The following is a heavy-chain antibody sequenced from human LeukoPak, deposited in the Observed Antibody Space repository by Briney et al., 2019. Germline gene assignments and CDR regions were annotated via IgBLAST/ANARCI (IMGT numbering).Heavy chain of an antibody. CDR1: GGSFSGYY. Sequence: SETLSLTCAVYGGSFSGYYWSWIRQPPGKGLEWIGEINHSGSTNYNPSLKSRVTISVDTSKNQFSLQLRSVTAEDTAVYYCARVRDIVVVTKYWYFDLWGRGTLVTVSS. D-gene: IGHD2-21*02. CDR2: INHSGST. J-gene: IGHJ2*01. V-gene: IGHV4-34*01. CDR3: ARVRDIVVVTKYWYFDL.